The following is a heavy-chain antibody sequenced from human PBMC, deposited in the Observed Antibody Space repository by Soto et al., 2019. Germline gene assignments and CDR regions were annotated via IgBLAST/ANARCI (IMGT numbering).Heavy chain of an antibody. J-gene: IGHJ4*02. CDR3: ARGLGPLAAQGFDY. Sequence: SETLSLTCTVSGGSISSYYWSWIRQPPGKGLEWIGYIYYSGSTNYNPSLKSRVTISVDTSKNQFSLKLSSVTAADTAVYYCARGLGPLAAQGFDYWGQGTLVTVSS. D-gene: IGHD6-6*01. CDR1: GGSISSYY. V-gene: IGHV4-59*01. CDR2: IYYSGST.